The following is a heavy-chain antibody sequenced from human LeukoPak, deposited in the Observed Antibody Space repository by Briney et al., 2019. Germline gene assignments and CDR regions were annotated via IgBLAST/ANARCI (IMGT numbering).Heavy chain of an antibody. J-gene: IGHJ3*02. V-gene: IGHV3-48*01. CDR3: ARAKRNGFDI. CDR2: VIRSSSTI. CDR1: GFTFSSYE. Sequence: GGSLRLSCAASGFTFSSYEMNWVRQAPGKGLEWVSYVIRSSSTIYYADSVKDRFTISRDNAKNSLYLQMNSLRAEDTAVYYCARAKRNGFDIWGQGTMVTVSS.